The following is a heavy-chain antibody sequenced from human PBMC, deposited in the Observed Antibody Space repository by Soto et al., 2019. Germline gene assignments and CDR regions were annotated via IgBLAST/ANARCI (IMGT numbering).Heavy chain of an antibody. CDR1: GGTFSSYT. V-gene: IGHV1-69*08. J-gene: IGHJ6*02. CDR3: ARDGLWFGEFKSYGMDV. Sequence: QVQLVQSGAEVKKPGSSVKVSCKASGGTFSSYTISWVRQAPGQGLEWMGRIIPILGIANYAQKFQGRVTITADKSTSTAYMELSSLRSEDTAVYYCARDGLWFGEFKSYGMDVWGQGTTVTVSS. CDR2: IIPILGIA. D-gene: IGHD3-10*01.